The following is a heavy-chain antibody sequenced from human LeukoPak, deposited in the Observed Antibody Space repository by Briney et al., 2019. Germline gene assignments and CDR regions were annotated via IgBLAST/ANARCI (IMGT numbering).Heavy chain of an antibody. CDR2: IKPSSGAT. Sequence: GASVKVCCKASGYTFSGHYMHWVRQAPGQGLEWMGWIKPSSGATNYAQKFRGRVTMTRDTSNRTSYMELSRLRSDDTALYYCASCYYDSSGYYYFDYWGQGTLVTVSS. CDR1: GYTFSGHY. V-gene: IGHV1-2*02. J-gene: IGHJ4*02. CDR3: ASCYYDSSGYYYFDY. D-gene: IGHD3-22*01.